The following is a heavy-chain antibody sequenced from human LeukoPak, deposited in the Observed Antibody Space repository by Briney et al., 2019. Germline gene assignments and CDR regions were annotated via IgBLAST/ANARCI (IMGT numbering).Heavy chain of an antibody. Sequence: SETLSLTCAVYGGSFSGYYWSWIRQPPGKGLEWIGEINHSGSTNYNPSLKSRVTISVDTSKNQFSLKLSSVTAADTAVYYCARADSSGYYVGYWGQGTLVTVSS. V-gene: IGHV4-34*01. J-gene: IGHJ4*02. D-gene: IGHD3-22*01. CDR2: INHSGST. CDR1: GGSFSGYY. CDR3: ARADSSGYYVGY.